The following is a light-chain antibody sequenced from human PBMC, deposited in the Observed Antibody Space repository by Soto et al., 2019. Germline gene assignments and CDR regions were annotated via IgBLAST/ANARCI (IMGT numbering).Light chain of an antibody. Sequence: EIVLTQSPGTLSLSPGERATLSCRASQSVSSRYLVWYQHKPGQAPRLLIYDASSRATGIPDRFSGSGSGTDFTLTISSLEPEDFAVYYCQQRSNWPPLFGQGTRLEIK. CDR3: QQRSNWPPL. V-gene: IGKV3D-20*02. CDR1: QSVSSRY. J-gene: IGKJ5*01. CDR2: DAS.